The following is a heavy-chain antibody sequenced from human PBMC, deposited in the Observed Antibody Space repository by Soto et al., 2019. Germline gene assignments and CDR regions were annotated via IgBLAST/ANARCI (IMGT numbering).Heavy chain of an antibody. Sequence: SETLSLTCTVSGGSISGSISYWGWIRQPPEKGLEGIGSIYSGGATSYSPSLKTRVNLSVDTSKNQFSLNLSSATAADTAVYYCARDRMGYSGSGRCVGLCHYYHGMDVWGQGTTVTVSS. CDR1: GGSISGSISY. CDR2: IYSGGAT. CDR3: ARDRMGYSGSGRCVGLCHYYHGMDV. V-gene: IGHV4-39*07. J-gene: IGHJ6*02. D-gene: IGHD3-10*01.